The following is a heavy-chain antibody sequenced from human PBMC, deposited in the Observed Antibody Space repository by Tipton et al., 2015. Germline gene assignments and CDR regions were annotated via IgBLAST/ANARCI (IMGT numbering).Heavy chain of an antibody. CDR1: GFTFSSYAM. CDR2: IYHSGET. CDR3: ARARGRHGGLFDS. D-gene: IGHD4-23*01. J-gene: IGHJ4*02. Sequence: SLRLSCAASGFTFSSYAMSWVRQAPGKGLEWIGEIYHSGETNYIPSLKSRATISVDTSKTQFSLKMSSVTASDTAVYYCARARGRHGGLFDSWGQGILVTVSS. V-gene: IGHV4-4*02.